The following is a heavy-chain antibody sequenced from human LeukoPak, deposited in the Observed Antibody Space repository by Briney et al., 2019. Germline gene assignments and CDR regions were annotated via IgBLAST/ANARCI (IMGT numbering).Heavy chain of an antibody. V-gene: IGHV3-48*01. CDR1: GFTFSSYS. J-gene: IGHJ4*02. D-gene: IGHD3-22*01. CDR3: ARGVRYDSSGYFNY. CDR2: ISSSSSTI. Sequence: GGSLRLSCAASGFTFSSYSMNWVRQAPGKGLEWVSYISSSSSTIYYADSVKGRFTISRDNAKNSLYLQMNSLRAEGTAVYYCARGVRYDSSGYFNYWGQGTLVTVSS.